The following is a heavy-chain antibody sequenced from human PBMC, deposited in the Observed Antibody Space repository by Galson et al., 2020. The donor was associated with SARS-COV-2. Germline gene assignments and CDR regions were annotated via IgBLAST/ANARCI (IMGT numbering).Heavy chain of an antibody. CDR3: ARVVFYYSSGYPHFDY. CDR2: ISSNRSYI. CDR1: GSTSTSYT. D-gene: IGHD3-22*01. Sequence: PGGSLRLSCPPSGSTSTSYTMNWVRQPPGKGLEWVSSISSNRSYISYADSVKARFTISRDNPKNSLYLQMNSLRAEDTAVYYCARVVFYYSSGYPHFDYWGQGTLVTVSS. J-gene: IGHJ4*02. V-gene: IGHV3-21*01.